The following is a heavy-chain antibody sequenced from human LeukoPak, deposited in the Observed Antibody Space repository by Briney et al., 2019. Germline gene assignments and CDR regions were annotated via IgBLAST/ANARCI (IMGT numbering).Heavy chain of an antibody. D-gene: IGHD3-10*01. J-gene: IGHJ5*02. CDR1: GDSVTHYY. CDR3: ARGRGT. V-gene: IGHV4-34*01. CDR2: INPSGST. Sequence: SETLSLTCAVYGDSVTHYYYNWIRQPPGKGLEWIGEINPSGSTNYNPSLKSRVTISVDTSKNHFSLKLSSLTAADTARYYCARGRGTWGQGTLVTVSS.